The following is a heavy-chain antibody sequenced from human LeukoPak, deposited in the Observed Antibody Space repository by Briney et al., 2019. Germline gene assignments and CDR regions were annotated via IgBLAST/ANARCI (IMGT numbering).Heavy chain of an antibody. CDR3: ARVSSSWAEYFDY. J-gene: IGHJ4*02. CDR2: ISASGGST. CDR1: GFTFSSYA. D-gene: IGHD6-13*01. Sequence: GGSLRLSCAASGFTFSSYAMSWVRQAPGKGLEWVSAISASGGSTYYADSVKGRFTISRDNSKNTLYLQMNYLRAEDTAVYYCARVSSSWAEYFDYWGQGTLVTVSS. V-gene: IGHV3-23*01.